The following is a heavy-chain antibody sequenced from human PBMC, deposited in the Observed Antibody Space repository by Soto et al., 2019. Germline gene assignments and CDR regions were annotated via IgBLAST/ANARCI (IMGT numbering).Heavy chain of an antibody. CDR2: IYSGGST. CDR3: ARGRYDPFYYYYYGMDV. J-gene: IGHJ6*02. CDR1: GFTVSSNY. Sequence: EVQLVESGGGLIQPGGSLRLSCAASGFTVSSNYMSWVRQAPGKGLEWVSVIYSGGSTYYADSVKGRFTICRDNSKNTLYLQMNSLRAVDTAVYYCARGRYDPFYYYYYGMDVWGQGTTVTVSS. V-gene: IGHV3-53*01. D-gene: IGHD1-1*01.